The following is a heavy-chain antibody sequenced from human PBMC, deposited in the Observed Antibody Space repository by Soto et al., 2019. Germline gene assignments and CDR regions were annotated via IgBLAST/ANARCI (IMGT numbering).Heavy chain of an antibody. CDR3: ARGGGVGVAGSAAFDM. CDR2: INPATGAA. V-gene: IGHV1-2*02. J-gene: IGHJ3*02. D-gene: IGHD3-3*01. Sequence: QLHLVQSGAVVKKPGASVTVSCSASGYPVTAYYMHWVRQAPGRGLEWMGGINPATGAAKYTQTFQGRVTMTRDTSTSTVFRELSGLTSEDTAVSCRARGGGVGVAGSAAFDMWGQGTLVTVSS. CDR1: GYPVTAYY.